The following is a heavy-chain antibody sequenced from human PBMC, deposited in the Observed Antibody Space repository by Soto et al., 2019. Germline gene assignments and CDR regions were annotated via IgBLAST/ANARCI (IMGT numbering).Heavy chain of an antibody. V-gene: IGHV1-69*13. CDR2: IIPIFGTA. CDR1: GGTFSSYA. Sequence: SVKVSCKASGGTFSSYAISWVRQAPGQGLEWMGGIIPIFGTANYAQKFQGRVTITADESTSTAYMELSSLRSEDTAVYYCARATDGSGSYDLNYYYYGMDVWGQGTRVTVSS. J-gene: IGHJ6*02. CDR3: ARATDGSGSYDLNYYYYGMDV. D-gene: IGHD3-10*01.